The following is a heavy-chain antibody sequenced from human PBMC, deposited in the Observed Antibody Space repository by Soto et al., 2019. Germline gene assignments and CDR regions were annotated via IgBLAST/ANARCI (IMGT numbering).Heavy chain of an antibody. CDR2: ISYDGSNK. V-gene: IGHV3-30*14. CDR1: GFTFSSYA. CDR3: ATVGGLLLGATRAIHI. J-gene: IGHJ3*02. Sequence: PGESLKISCAASGFTFSSYAMHWVRQAPGKGLEWVAVISYDGSNKYYADSVKGRFTISRDNSKNTLYLQTNSLRAEDTAVYYCATVGGLLLGATRAIHISGQATIVTVSS. D-gene: IGHD1-26*01.